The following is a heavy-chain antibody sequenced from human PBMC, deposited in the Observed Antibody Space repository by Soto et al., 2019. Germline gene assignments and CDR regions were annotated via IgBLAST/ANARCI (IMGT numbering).Heavy chain of an antibody. CDR3: AIDWGCSGGSCRYGMDV. J-gene: IGHJ6*02. CDR1: GFTFSSYS. Sequence: EVQLVESGGGLVKPGGSLRLSCAASGFTFSSYSMNWVRQAPGKGLEWVSSISSSSSYIYYADSVKGRFTISRDNAKNSLYMQMNSLRAENTVVYYCAIDWGCSGGSCRYGMDVWGQGTTVTVSS. CDR2: ISSSSSYI. D-gene: IGHD2-15*01. V-gene: IGHV3-21*01.